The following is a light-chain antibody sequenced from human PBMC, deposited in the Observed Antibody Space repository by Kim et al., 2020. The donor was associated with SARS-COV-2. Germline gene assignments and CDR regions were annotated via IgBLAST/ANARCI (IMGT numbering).Light chain of an antibody. Sequence: ALGQTGRITCQGDSVRSYYASWYQQKPGQAPALVVYAKNNRPSGTPDRFSGSSSGNTASLTITGAQAEDEADYYCKSRDTSGDRLVFGGGTQLTVL. CDR3: KSRDTSGDRLV. V-gene: IGLV3-19*01. CDR2: AKN. CDR1: SVRSYY. J-gene: IGLJ2*01.